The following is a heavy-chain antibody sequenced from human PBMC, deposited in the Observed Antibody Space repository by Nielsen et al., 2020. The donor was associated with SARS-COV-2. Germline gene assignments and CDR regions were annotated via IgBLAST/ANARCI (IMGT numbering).Heavy chain of an antibody. CDR1: GFTFSSYG. Sequence: GGSLRLSCAASGFTFSSYGMHWVRQAPGKGLEWVAVISYDGSNKYYADSVKGRFTISRDNSKNTLYLQMNSLRAEDTAVYYCAKDMALPYGGNRQFDYWGQGTLVTVSS. D-gene: IGHD4-23*01. J-gene: IGHJ4*02. CDR3: AKDMALPYGGNRQFDY. V-gene: IGHV3-30*18. CDR2: ISYDGSNK.